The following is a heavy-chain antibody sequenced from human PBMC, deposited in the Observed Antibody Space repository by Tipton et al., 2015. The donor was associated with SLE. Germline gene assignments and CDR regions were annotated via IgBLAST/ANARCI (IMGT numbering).Heavy chain of an antibody. Sequence: GSLRLSCAASGFTFSSYEMNWVRQAPGKGLEWASYISRSGSTINYADSVKGRFTISRDNAKNSLYLQMNSLRAEDTAVYYCARVGIVVEPTAIRPLYYYYMDVWGKGTTVTVSS. D-gene: IGHD2-2*02. CDR2: ISRSGSTI. J-gene: IGHJ6*03. CDR1: GFTFSSYE. CDR3: ARVGIVVEPTAIRPLYYYYMDV. V-gene: IGHV3-48*03.